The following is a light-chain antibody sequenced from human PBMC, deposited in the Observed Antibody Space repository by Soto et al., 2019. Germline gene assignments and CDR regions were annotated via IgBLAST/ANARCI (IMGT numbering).Light chain of an antibody. CDR2: GAS. J-gene: IGKJ1*01. CDR3: QQYGSSPGT. CDR1: QSVSSN. V-gene: IGKV3-15*01. Sequence: EIVMTQSPATLSVSPGERATLSCRASQSVSSNLAWYQQKPGQAPSLLIYGASTRATGTPARFSGSGSGTDFTLTISRLEPEDFAVYYCQQYGSSPGTFGQGTKVDIK.